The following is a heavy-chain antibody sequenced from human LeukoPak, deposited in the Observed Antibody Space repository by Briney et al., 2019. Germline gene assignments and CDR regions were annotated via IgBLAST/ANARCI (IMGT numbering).Heavy chain of an antibody. D-gene: IGHD3-22*01. Sequence: SETLSLTCTVSGGSISSGGYYWSWIRQPPGKGLEWIGYIYHSGSIYYNPSLKSRVTISVDRSKNQFSLKLSSVTAADPALYYCANYDSSYYHYWGQGTIVSVSS. CDR3: ANYDSSYYHY. V-gene: IGHV4-30-2*01. CDR1: GGSISSGGYY. J-gene: IGHJ4*02. CDR2: IYHSGSI.